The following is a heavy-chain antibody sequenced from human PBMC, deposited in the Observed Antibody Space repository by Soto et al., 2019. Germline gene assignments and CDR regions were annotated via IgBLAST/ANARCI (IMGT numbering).Heavy chain of an antibody. CDR1: GFTFSSYG. J-gene: IGHJ4*02. CDR3: TKDAGVVLVSASITDFDS. D-gene: IGHD2-15*01. V-gene: IGHV3-30*18. Sequence: QVQLVQSGGGVVQPGRSLRLSCAASGFTFSSYGVHVVRQAPGKGLACVAIISYDGSNKYYAESVKGRFTISRDDSTSALFLQMNSLTAEDTAIYYCTKDAGVVLVSASITDFDSWGQGRLVTVSS. CDR2: ISYDGSNK.